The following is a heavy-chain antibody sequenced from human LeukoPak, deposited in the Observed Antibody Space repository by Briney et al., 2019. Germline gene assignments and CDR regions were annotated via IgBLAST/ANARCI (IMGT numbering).Heavy chain of an antibody. CDR2: ISAYNGNT. CDR3: ARDPFRFGELFPFDY. D-gene: IGHD3-10*01. V-gene: IGHV1-18*01. Sequence: ASVKVSCKASGYTFTSYGISWVRQAPGQGLEWMGWISAYNGNTNYAQKLQGRVTMTTDTSTSTAYMELRSLRSDDTAVYYCARDPFRFGELFPFDYWGQGTLVTVSS. CDR1: GYTFTSYG. J-gene: IGHJ4*02.